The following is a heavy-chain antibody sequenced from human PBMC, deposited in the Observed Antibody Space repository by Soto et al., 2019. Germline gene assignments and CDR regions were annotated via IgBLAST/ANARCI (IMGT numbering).Heavy chain of an antibody. J-gene: IGHJ6*02. CDR2: ISGSGGST. V-gene: IGHV3-23*01. CDR1: GFTFSSYA. D-gene: IGHD6-19*01. CDR3: AKDWSGGWYSPLGMDV. Sequence: QSGGSLRLSCAASGFTFSSYAMSWVRQAPGKGLEWVSAISGSGGSTYYADSVKGRFTISRDNSKNTLYLQMNSLRAEDTAVYYCAKDWSGGWYSPLGMDVWGQGTTVTVSS.